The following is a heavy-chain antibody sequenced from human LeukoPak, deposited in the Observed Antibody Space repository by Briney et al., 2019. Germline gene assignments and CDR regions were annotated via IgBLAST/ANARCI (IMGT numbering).Heavy chain of an antibody. CDR2: INPDSGGT. CDR1: GYTFTNYG. D-gene: IGHD4-23*01. Sequence: ASGKVSCKASGYTFTNYGISWVRQAPGQGLEWMGWINPDSGGTNYAQNFQGRVTMTRDTSISTAYMELSRLRSDDTAVYYCARPFIETPSLGALDYWGQGTLVTVSS. CDR3: ARPFIETPSLGALDY. V-gene: IGHV1-2*02. J-gene: IGHJ4*02.